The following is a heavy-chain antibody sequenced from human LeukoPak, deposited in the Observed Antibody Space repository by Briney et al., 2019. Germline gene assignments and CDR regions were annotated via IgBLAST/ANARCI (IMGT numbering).Heavy chain of an antibody. J-gene: IGHJ2*01. V-gene: IGHV4-4*09. CDR3: ARRADIVVVPAAISPHWYFDL. D-gene: IGHD2-2*02. Sequence: SETLSLTCTVSGGSISSYYWSWIRQPPGKGLEWIGYIYTSRSTNYNPSLKSRVTISVDTPKNQFSLKLSSVTAADTAVHSCARRADIVVVPAAISPHWYFDLWGRGTLVTVSS. CDR2: IYTSRST. CDR1: GGSISSYY.